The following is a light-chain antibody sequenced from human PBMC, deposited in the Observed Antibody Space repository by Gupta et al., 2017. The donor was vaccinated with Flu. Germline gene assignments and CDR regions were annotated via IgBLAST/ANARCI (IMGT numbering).Light chain of an antibody. J-gene: IGLJ3*02. CDR2: RNN. CDR3: AAWDDSRSGWV. CDR1: SSNIGSNY. V-gene: IGLV1-47*01. Sequence: SVLTQPPSASGTPGQRVTISCSGSSSNIGSNYVYWYQQHPGTAPKLLIYRNNQRPSGVPDRFSGSKSGTSASLAISGLRSEDEADYYCAAWDDSRSGWVFGGGTKLTVL.